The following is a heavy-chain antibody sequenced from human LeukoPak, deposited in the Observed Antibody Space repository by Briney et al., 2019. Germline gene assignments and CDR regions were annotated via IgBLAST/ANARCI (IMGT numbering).Heavy chain of an antibody. J-gene: IGHJ6*04. CDR1: GGSFSGYY. Sequence: SETLSLTCAVYGGSFSGYYWSWIRQPPGKGLEWIGEINHSGSTNYNPSLKSRATISVDTSKNQFSLKLSSVTAADTAVYYCALRGRYSGYSYYYYGMDVWGKGTTVTVSS. CDR2: INHSGST. D-gene: IGHD5-12*01. CDR3: ALRGRYSGYSYYYYGMDV. V-gene: IGHV4-34*01.